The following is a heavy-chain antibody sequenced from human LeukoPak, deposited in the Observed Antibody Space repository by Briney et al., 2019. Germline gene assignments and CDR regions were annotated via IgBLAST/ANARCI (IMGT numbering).Heavy chain of an antibody. CDR2: ISGSGGST. V-gene: IGHV3-23*01. J-gene: IGHJ6*03. Sequence: PGGSLRLSCAASGFTFSSYAMSWVRQVPGKGLEWVSAISGSGGSTYYADSVKGRFTISRDNSKNTLYLQMNSLRAEDTAVYYCAKTDVDTAMVWYYYYYYMDVWGKGTTVTVSS. CDR3: AKTDVDTAMVWYYYYYYMDV. D-gene: IGHD5-18*01. CDR1: GFTFSSYA.